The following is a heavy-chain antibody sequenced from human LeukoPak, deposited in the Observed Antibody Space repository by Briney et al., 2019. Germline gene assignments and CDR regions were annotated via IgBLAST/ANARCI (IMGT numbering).Heavy chain of an antibody. V-gene: IGHV5-51*01. D-gene: IGHD1-26*01. J-gene: IGHJ4*02. CDR3: ARPLQGIVGATGFDY. CDR1: EYSFATYW. CDR2: IYPSDSDT. Sequence: GESLKISCQGSEYSFATYWIAWLRQMPGEGLEWMGIIYPSDSDTRYSPSFQAQVTISADKSIKTAYLQWSSLKASDTAMYYCARPLQGIVGATGFDYWGQGTLVTVSS.